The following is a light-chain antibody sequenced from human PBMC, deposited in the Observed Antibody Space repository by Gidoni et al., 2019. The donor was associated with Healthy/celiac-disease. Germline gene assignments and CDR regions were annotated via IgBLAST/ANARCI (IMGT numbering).Light chain of an antibody. CDR3: QQRNNWPLT. CDR2: NAA. Sequence: EIVSTQSPATLSFSPGERATLSCRASQSVSSYLAWYQQKPGQAPRLLIDNAANRATGIPARFTGSGSGTDFTLNISSLEPEDFAVYYCQQRNNWPLTFGQGTRLEIK. V-gene: IGKV3-11*01. J-gene: IGKJ5*01. CDR1: QSVSSY.